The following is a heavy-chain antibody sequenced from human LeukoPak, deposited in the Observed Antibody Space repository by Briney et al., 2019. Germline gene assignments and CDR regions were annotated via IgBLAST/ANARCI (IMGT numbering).Heavy chain of an antibody. J-gene: IGHJ4*02. CDR3: ARAISLDYGDYYFDS. CDR2: IGRRGNAI. Sequence: GGSLRLSCAASGFTFNNYAMSWVRQAPGKGLEWVSYIGRRGNAIYYADSVKGRFTISRDNAKNSLYLQMNSLRAEDTAFYYCARAISLDYGDYYFDSWGQGTLVTVSS. CDR1: GFTFNNYA. D-gene: IGHD4-17*01. V-gene: IGHV3-48*03.